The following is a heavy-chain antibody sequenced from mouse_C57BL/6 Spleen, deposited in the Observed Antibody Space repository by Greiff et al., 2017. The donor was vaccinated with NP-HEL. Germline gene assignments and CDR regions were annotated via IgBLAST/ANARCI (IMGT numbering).Heavy chain of an antibody. J-gene: IGHJ4*01. CDR2: IWRGGST. CDR1: GFSLTSYG. V-gene: IGHV2-5*01. CDR3: AKRNPLAVVATGAMDY. D-gene: IGHD1-1*01. Sequence: QVQLQQSGPGLVQPSQSLSITCTVSGFSLTSYGVHWVRQSPGKGLEWLGVIWRGGSTDYNAAFMSRLSITKDNYKSQFFFKMINRQADDAAIYYYAKRNPLAVVATGAMDYWGQGTSVTVSS.